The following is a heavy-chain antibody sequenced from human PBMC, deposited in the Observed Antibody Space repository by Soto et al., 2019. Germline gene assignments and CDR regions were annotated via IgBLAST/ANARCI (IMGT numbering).Heavy chain of an antibody. J-gene: IGHJ4*02. CDR2: INVNSGGT. Sequence: QVQLVQSGAEVKKPGASVKVSCKASGYTFTGNYMHWVRQAPGQGFEWMGWINVNSGGTKYAQKFQGGGTMTRDTSISTAYMELSRLRSDDTAVYYCARGDKLSLYPQLDYWGQGTLVTVSS. CDR1: GYTFTGNY. D-gene: IGHD3-16*02. V-gene: IGHV1-2*02. CDR3: ARGDKLSLYPQLDY.